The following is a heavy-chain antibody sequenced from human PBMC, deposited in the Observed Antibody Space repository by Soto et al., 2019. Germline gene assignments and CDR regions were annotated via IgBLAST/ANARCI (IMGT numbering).Heavy chain of an antibody. J-gene: IGHJ4*02. CDR3: ARGRYGDY. CDR2: ISAHNVNT. Sequence: QVHLVQSGAEVKKPGASVKVSCKASGYTFTSYGITWVRQAPGQGLEWMGWISAHNVNTDYEQKLQGRVIVTRDTSTSTAYMELRSLRSDDTAVYYCARGRYGDYWGQGALVTVSS. V-gene: IGHV1-18*01. CDR1: GYTFTSYG. D-gene: IGHD1-1*01.